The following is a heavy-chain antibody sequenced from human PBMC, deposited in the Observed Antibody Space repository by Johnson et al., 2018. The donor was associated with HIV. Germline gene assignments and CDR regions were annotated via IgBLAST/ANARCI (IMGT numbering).Heavy chain of an antibody. D-gene: IGHD3-22*01. J-gene: IGHJ3*02. CDR1: GFTFSSHW. CDR2: IKTDGSEK. V-gene: IGHV3-7*03. CDR3: ARGDHSDSSGFYFGAAFDS. Sequence: VQLVESGGGLVQPGGSLRLSCAVSGFTFSSHWMTWVRQAPGKGQEWVANIKTDGSEKYYVDSVKGRFTISRDNASNSVYLQMTRLRAEDTPVYYCARGDHSDSSGFYFGAAFDSWGQGTMVTVSS.